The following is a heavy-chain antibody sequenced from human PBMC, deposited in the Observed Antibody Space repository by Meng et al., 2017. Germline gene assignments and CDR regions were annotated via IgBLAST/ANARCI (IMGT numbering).Heavy chain of an antibody. J-gene: IGHJ1*01. CDR3: VNYCSVGKCSPNEKTQH. D-gene: IGHD2-15*01. Sequence: QMQLQASGPGLVKPSGTLSLTCAVSGASFSSGNWWGWVRQPPGKGLEWIGEIFHTGNTNYNPSLQSRVSLSIDKSKSQFSLKVISVTAADTAVYYCVNYCSVGKCSPNEKTQHWGQGTLVTVSS. CDR1: GASFSSGNW. V-gene: IGHV4-4*02. CDR2: IFHTGNT.